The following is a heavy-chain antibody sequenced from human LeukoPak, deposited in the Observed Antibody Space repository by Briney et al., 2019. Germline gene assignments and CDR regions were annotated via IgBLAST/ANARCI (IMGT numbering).Heavy chain of an antibody. CDR1: GGSISSGGYY. V-gene: IGHV4-31*03. Sequence: SETLSLTCTVSGGSISSGGYYWSWIRQHPGKGLEWIGYIYYSGSTYYNPSLKSRVTISVDTSKNQFSLKLSPVTAADTAVYYCASLTMVRGTLFDYWGQGTLVTVPS. CDR3: ASLTMVRGTLFDY. J-gene: IGHJ4*02. CDR2: IYYSGST. D-gene: IGHD3-10*01.